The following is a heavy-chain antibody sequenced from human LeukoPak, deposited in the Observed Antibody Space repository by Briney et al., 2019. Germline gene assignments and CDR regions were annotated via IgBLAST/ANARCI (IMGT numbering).Heavy chain of an antibody. Sequence: ASVKVSCKVSGYTLTELSMHWVRQAAGQGHEWMGWINPNSGGTNYAQKFQGRVTMTRDTSISTAYMELSRLRSDDTAVYYCARERGSSGTDYWGQGTLLTVSS. CDR3: ARERGSSGTDY. J-gene: IGHJ4*02. D-gene: IGHD6-19*01. CDR1: GYTLTELS. V-gene: IGHV1-2*02. CDR2: INPNSGGT.